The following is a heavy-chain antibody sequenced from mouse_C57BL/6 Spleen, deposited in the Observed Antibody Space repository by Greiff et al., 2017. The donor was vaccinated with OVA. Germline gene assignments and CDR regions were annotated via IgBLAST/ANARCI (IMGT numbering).Heavy chain of an antibody. CDR1: GYTFTNYW. CDR3: ARRVTVVNWYFDV. D-gene: IGHD1-1*01. V-gene: IGHV1-63*01. J-gene: IGHJ1*03. Sequence: VQLQESGAELVRPGTSVKMSCKASGYTFTNYWIGWAKQRPGHGLEWIGDIYPGGGYTNYNEKFKGKATLTADKSSSTAYMQFSSLTSEDSAIYYCARRVTVVNWYFDVWGTGTTVTVSS. CDR2: IYPGGGYT.